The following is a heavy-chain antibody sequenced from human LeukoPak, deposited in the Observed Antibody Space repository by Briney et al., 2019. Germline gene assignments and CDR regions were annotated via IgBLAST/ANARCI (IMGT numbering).Heavy chain of an antibody. Sequence: GGSLRLSCAASGFTFSSYAMSWVRQAPGKGLEWVSAISGSGGSTYYADSVKGRFTISRDNSKNTLYLQMNSLRAEDTAVYYCGRVVRGVIYYYYGMDAWGQGTLVTVSS. D-gene: IGHD3-10*01. CDR2: ISGSGGST. CDR1: GFTFSSYA. J-gene: IGHJ6*02. CDR3: GRVVRGVIYYYYGMDA. V-gene: IGHV3-23*01.